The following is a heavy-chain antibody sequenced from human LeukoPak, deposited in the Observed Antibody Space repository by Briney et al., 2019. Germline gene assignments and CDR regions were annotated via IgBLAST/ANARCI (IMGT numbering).Heavy chain of an antibody. V-gene: IGHV1-18*01. J-gene: IGHJ4*02. CDR1: GSSFITNG. Sequence: SVKLSCKASGSSFITNGITWVRHAPGQGLGWMGGSSTYDGNTNYAQKFQGRVSMTTDTSTSTAYMELRSLRSDDTAVYYCARALYRNYVRALSYFDFWGQGMLVTVSS. D-gene: IGHD4-11*01. CDR3: ARALYRNYVRALSYFDF. CDR2: SSTYDGNT.